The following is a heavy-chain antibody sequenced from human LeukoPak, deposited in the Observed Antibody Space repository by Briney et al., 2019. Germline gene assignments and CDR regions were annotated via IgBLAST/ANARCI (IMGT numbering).Heavy chain of an antibody. CDR3: GRPVQILFLEWLPYYYYYMDV. CDR2: IIPIFGTA. V-gene: IGHV1-69*05. Sequence: PVKVSCKASGGTFSSYAISWVRQAPGQGLEWMGGIIPIFGTANYAQKFQGRVTITTDESTSTAYMELSSLRSEDTAVYYCGRPVQILFLEWLPYYYYYMDVGAKGTRVTVPS. J-gene: IGHJ6*03. D-gene: IGHD3-3*01. CDR1: GGTFSSYA.